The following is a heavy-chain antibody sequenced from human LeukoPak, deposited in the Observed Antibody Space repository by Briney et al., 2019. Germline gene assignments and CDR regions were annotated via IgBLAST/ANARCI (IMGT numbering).Heavy chain of an antibody. CDR1: GFTFNTYG. V-gene: IGHV3-30*02. Sequence: GGSQRLSCAASGFTFNTYGMHWVRQAPGKGLEWVAFIRYDGSNKYYADSVKGRFTISRDNSKNTLYLQMSSLRAEDTAVYYCAKARRSGGITMVRGVKYRGWFDLWGQGTLVTVSS. CDR2: IRYDGSNK. J-gene: IGHJ5*02. D-gene: IGHD3-10*01. CDR3: AKARRSGGITMVRGVKYRGWFDL.